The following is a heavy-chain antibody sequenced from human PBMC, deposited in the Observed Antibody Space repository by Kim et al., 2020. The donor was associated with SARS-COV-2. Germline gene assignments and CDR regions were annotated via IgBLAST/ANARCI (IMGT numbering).Heavy chain of an antibody. CDR3: ARVVLVGYRYMYS. J-gene: IGHJ4*02. CDR1: GYTFTNHA. V-gene: IGHV7-4-1*02. D-gene: IGHD3-16*02. Sequence: ASVKVSCKASGYTFTNHAINWVRQAPGRGLEWMGWINTDTGSPTYAPNFPGRFVFSLDTSVSTAYLQISSLEAEDTALYYCARVVLVGYRYMYSSGQ. CDR2: INTDTGSP.